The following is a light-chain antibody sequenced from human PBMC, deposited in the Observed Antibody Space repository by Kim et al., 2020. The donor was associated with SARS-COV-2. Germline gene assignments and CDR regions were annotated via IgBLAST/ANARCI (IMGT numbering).Light chain of an antibody. CDR2: AAS. Sequence: DIQMTQSPSSLSASVGDRITITCRASQNIRSYLNWYQQESGKAPKLLLYAASSLPSGVPSRFSGSGSGTDFTLTITSLQPEDFAIYFCQQTYSGPHTFGQGTKLEI. CDR3: QQTYSGPHT. V-gene: IGKV1-39*01. CDR1: QNIRSY. J-gene: IGKJ2*01.